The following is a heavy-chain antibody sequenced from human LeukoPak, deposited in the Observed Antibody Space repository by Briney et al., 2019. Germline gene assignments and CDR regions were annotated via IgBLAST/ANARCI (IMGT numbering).Heavy chain of an antibody. D-gene: IGHD3-10*01. CDR3: ARDGPGFGEYSFDI. CDR1: GFTFSSYG. CDR2: IRYDGSNK. Sequence: GGSLRLSCAASGFTFSSYGMHWVRQAPGKGLEWVAFIRYDGSNKYYADSVKGRFTISRDNSKNTLYLQMNSLRAEDTAVYYCARDGPGFGEYSFDIWGQGTMVTVSS. J-gene: IGHJ3*02. V-gene: IGHV3-30*02.